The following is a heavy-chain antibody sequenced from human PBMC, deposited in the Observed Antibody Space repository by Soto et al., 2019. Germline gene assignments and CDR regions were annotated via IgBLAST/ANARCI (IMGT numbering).Heavy chain of an antibody. D-gene: IGHD6-19*01. Sequence: SLRLSCSASCFTFSSYGMHWVRQAPGKGLEWVAVIWYDGSNKYYADSVKGRFTISRDNSKNTLYLQMNSLRAEDTAVYYCARDRSGWSHFDYWGQGTLVTVSS. CDR1: CFTFSSYG. CDR3: ARDRSGWSHFDY. CDR2: IWYDGSNK. V-gene: IGHV3-33*01. J-gene: IGHJ4*02.